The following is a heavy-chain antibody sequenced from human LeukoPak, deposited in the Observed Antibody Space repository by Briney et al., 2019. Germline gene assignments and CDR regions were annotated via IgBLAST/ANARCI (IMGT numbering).Heavy chain of an antibody. Sequence: GGSLGLSCAASGFTFSTYGMNWVRQAPGKGLEWVSSISSSSTYIFYADSVKGRFTISRDNAQNSLYLQMNSLRAEDTAVYYCARDLVLGGQGTLVTVSS. V-gene: IGHV3-21*01. J-gene: IGHJ4*02. CDR1: GFTFSTYG. CDR3: ARDLVL. D-gene: IGHD3-10*01. CDR2: ISSSSTYI.